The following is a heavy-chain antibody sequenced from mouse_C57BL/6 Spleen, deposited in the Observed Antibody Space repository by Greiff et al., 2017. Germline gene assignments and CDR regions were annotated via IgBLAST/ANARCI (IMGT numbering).Heavy chain of an antibody. V-gene: IGHV1-55*01. CDR2: IYPGSGST. D-gene: IGHD2-5*01. Sequence: QVQLQQPGAELVKPGASVKMSCKASGYTFTSYWITWVKQRPGQGLEWIGDIYPGSGSTNYNEKFKSKATLTVDTSSSTAYMQLSSLTSEDSAVYYCARGVYSNFRFAYWGQGTLVTVSA. CDR1: GYTFTSYW. CDR3: ARGVYSNFRFAY. J-gene: IGHJ3*01.